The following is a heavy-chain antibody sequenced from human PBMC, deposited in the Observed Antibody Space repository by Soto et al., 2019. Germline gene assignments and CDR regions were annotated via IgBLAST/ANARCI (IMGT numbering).Heavy chain of an antibody. CDR3: ARHQWLPPFDY. D-gene: IGHD6-19*01. Sequence: PSETLSLTCTVSGGSISNYYWSWIRQPPGKGLEWIGYISYSGSTNYNPSLKSRVTISVDTSKNQFSLKLSSVTAADTALYYCARHQWLPPFDYWGQGTLVTVSS. CDR2: ISYSGST. CDR1: GGSISNYY. J-gene: IGHJ4*02. V-gene: IGHV4-59*08.